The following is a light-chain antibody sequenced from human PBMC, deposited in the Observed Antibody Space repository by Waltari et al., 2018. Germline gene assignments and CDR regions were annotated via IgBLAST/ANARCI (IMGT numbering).Light chain of an antibody. J-gene: IGLJ3*02. CDR3: AVWDDSLGGV. CDR2: NDN. Sequence: QSVLTQPPSVSGTPGQRVTISCSGRNPNIGGNPVNWYQQLPGQAPKLPIYNDNQGPAGVPDRFSASKSGTSASLAITGLQSEDEADYYCAVWDDSLGGVFGGGTKLTVL. CDR1: NPNIGGNP. V-gene: IGLV1-44*01.